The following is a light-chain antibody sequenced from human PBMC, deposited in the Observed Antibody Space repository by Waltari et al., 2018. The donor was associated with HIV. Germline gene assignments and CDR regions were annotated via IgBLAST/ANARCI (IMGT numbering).Light chain of an antibody. CDR2: DVS. J-gene: IGLJ1*01. CDR3: SSYTSSSTYV. CDR1: SSHVGGYHY. V-gene: IGLV2-14*01. Sequence: QSALTQPASVSWSPGQSITISCTGTSSHVGGYHYVSWYQQHPGKAPKLMIYDVSKRPSGVSNRFSGSKSGNTASLTISGLQAEDESDYYCSSYTSSSTYVFGTGTKVTVL.